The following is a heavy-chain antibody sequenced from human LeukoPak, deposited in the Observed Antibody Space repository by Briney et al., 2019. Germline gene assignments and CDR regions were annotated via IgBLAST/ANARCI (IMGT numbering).Heavy chain of an antibody. V-gene: IGHV4-59*08. CDR3: AKIPKGGDGLTSADQIYFDI. J-gene: IGHJ2*01. CDR2: LYYNGNT. CDR1: GGSISSYY. Sequence: PSETLFLTCTVSGGSISSYYWSWIRQPPGKGLEWIGYLYYNGNTNNNPSLKSRVTMSVDTSNNQFSLRLSSVTAADTAVYYCAKIPKGGDGLTSADQIYFDIWGRGTLVIVSS. D-gene: IGHD2-21*01.